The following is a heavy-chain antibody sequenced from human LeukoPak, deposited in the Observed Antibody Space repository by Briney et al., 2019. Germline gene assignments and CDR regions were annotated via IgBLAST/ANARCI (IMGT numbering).Heavy chain of an antibody. CDR3: AREGRSSWPPFDY. CDR2: TYYRSKWYN. CDR1: GASVSSKSTA. D-gene: IGHD2-15*01. Sequence: SQTLSLTYAISGASVSSKSTAWNWIRRSPSRGLEWLGTTYYRSKWYNDYAVSVKSLITINPDTSKNQFSLQLNSVTPEDAAVYYCAREGRSSWPPFDYWGQGTLVTVSS. V-gene: IGHV6-1*01. J-gene: IGHJ4*02.